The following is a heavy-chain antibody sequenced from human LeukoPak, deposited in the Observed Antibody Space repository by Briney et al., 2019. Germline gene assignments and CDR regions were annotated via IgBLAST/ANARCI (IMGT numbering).Heavy chain of an antibody. CDR3: ARVGCSSTSCYVLDY. V-gene: IGHV3-48*02. Sequence: PGGSLRLSCAASGFTFSSYEMNWVRQAPGKGLEWVSYISSSSSTIYYADSVKGRFTISRDNAKNSLYLQMNSLRDEDTAVYYCARVGCSSTSCYVLDYWGQGTLVTVSS. D-gene: IGHD2-2*01. CDR2: ISSSSSTI. J-gene: IGHJ4*02. CDR1: GFTFSSYE.